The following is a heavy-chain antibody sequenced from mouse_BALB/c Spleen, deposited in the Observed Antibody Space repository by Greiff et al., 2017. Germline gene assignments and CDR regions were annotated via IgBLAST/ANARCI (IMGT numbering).Heavy chain of an antibody. V-gene: IGHV1-82*01. CDR2: IYPGDGDT. D-gene: IGHD3-3*01. CDR1: GYAFSSSW. Sequence: VQLQQSGPELVKPGASVKISCKASGYAFSSSWMNWVKQRPGQGLEWIGRIYPGDGDTNYNGKFKGKATLTADKSSSTAYMQLSSLTSVDSAVYFCATLGRSLDYWGQGTSVTVSS. J-gene: IGHJ4*01. CDR3: ATLGRSLDY.